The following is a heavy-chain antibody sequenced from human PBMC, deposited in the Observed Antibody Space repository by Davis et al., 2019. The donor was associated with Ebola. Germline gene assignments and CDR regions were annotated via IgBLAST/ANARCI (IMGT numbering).Heavy chain of an antibody. CDR2: ISSSSSYI. CDR1: GFTFNKYE. J-gene: IGHJ4*02. D-gene: IGHD3-22*01. CDR3: ARGRQVGYDSSGYYRIYFDY. Sequence: GGSLRLSCAASGFTFNKYEMNWVRQAPGKGLEWVSSISSSSSYIYYADSVKGRFTISRDNAKNSLYLQMNSLRAEDTAVYYCARGRQVGYDSSGYYRIYFDYWGQGTLVTVSS. V-gene: IGHV3-21*01.